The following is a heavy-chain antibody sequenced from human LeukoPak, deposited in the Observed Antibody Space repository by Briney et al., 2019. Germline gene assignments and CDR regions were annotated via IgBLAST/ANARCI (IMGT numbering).Heavy chain of an antibody. D-gene: IGHD5-24*01. CDR2: IIPTFGTA. CDR1: GGTFSTYA. CDR3: ARTPHPGSGPQSEMATTLDY. V-gene: IGHV1-69*13. Sequence: GASVKVSCKASGGTFSTYAISWVRQAPGQGLEWMGGIIPTFGTAKYAQKFQGRVTITADESTSTAYMELSSLRSEDTAVYYCARTPHPGSGPQSEMATTLDYWGQGTLVTVSS. J-gene: IGHJ4*02.